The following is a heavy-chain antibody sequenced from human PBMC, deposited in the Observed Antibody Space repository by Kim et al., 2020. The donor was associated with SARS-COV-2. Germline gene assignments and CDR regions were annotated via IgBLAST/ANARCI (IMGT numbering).Heavy chain of an antibody. J-gene: IGHJ6*02. D-gene: IGHD1-26*01. CDR3: ARDKGSGGSYHQYYYYGMDV. V-gene: IGHV1-69*04. CDR2: IIPILGIA. CDR1: GGTFSSYT. Sequence: SVKVSCKASGGTFSSYTISWVRQAPGQGLEWMGRIIPILGIANYAQKFQGRVTITADKSTSTAYMELSSLRSEDTAVYYCARDKGSGGSYHQYYYYGMDVWGQGTTVTVSS.